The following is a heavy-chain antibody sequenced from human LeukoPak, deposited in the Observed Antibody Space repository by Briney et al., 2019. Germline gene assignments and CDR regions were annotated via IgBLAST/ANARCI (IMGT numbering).Heavy chain of an antibody. J-gene: IGHJ4*02. CDR1: GFTFSSYG. D-gene: IGHD6-19*01. V-gene: IGHV3-30*02. CDR2: IRYDGSNK. CDR3: AKDLPQQWLVPDYFDY. Sequence: GGSLRLSCAASGFTFSSYGMHWVRQAPGKGLEWVAFIRYDGSNKYYADSVKGRFTISRDNSKNTLYLQMNSLRAEDTAVYYCAKDLPQQWLVPDYFDYWGQGTLVTVSS.